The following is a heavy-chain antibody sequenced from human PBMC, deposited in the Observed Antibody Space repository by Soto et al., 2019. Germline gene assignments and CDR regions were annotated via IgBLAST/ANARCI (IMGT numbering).Heavy chain of an antibody. V-gene: IGHV1-46*03. Sequence: QVQLVQSGAEVKKPGASVKVSCKASGYTFTSYYMHWVRQAPGQGLEWMGIINPSGGSTSYAQKFQGRVTMTRDTSTSTVYIELSSLRSEDTAVYYCARDDRIAAAGTFYYYYGMDVWGQGTTVTVSS. CDR3: ARDDRIAAAGTFYYYYGMDV. CDR1: GYTFTSYY. CDR2: INPSGGST. D-gene: IGHD6-13*01. J-gene: IGHJ6*02.